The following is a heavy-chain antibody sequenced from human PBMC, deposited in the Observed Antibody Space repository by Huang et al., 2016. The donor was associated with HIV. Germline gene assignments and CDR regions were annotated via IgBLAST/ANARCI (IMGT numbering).Heavy chain of an antibody. CDR2: LSGRGGGT. CDR3: AQVTLGSFYYGLDV. D-gene: IGHD1-26*01. V-gene: IGHV3-23*01. J-gene: IGHJ6*02. Sequence: EVQLLESGGASVQPGGSLRLACAASGSAFNTCAMSGIRQGLGKGLEGVSALSGRGGGTDYAESGKGRLTSCRDNSKNTLYLQLDSLRAEDTALYHCAQVTLGSFYYGLDVWGPGTTVTVSS. CDR1: GSAFNTCA.